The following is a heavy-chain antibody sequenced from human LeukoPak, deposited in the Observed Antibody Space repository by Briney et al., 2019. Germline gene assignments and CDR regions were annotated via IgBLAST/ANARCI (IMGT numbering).Heavy chain of an antibody. CDR3: ARAYCSSTICYWDY. V-gene: IGHV3-23*01. J-gene: IGHJ4*02. D-gene: IGHD2-2*01. CDR2: ISGSGAGT. CDR1: GSTFSGFT. Sequence: GGSLRPALATSGSTFSGFTTSWVRQAPGQGLEWVSGISGSGAGTNYADSVKGRFTISRDNSKNTLYLQMYSLRAEDTAVYYCARAYCSSTICYWDYWGQGTLVTVSS.